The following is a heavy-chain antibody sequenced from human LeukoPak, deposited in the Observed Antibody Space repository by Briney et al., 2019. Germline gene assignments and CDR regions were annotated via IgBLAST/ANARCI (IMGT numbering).Heavy chain of an antibody. Sequence: GGSLRLSCAASGFTVSNNFMNWVRQAPGKGLEWVSSISESSSFIQYADSLKGRFAISRDNAKNSLYLQMNSLRAEDTAVYYCARQRGYCSSGVCRGWFDPWGQGTLVTVSS. CDR1: GFTVSNNF. J-gene: IGHJ5*02. V-gene: IGHV3-21*01. CDR2: ISESSSFI. D-gene: IGHD2-8*01. CDR3: ARQRGYCSSGVCRGWFDP.